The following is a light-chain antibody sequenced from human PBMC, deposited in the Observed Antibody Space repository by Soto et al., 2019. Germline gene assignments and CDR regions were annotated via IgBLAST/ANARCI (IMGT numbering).Light chain of an antibody. Sequence: EIVLTQSPATLSLSPGERATLSCRASQSISSQLAWYQQKPGQAPRLLIYDASNRATGIPARFSGSGSGTDFTLTITSLEPADFAVYYCQQRSNWPLTFGGGTKVEIK. CDR3: QQRSNWPLT. J-gene: IGKJ4*01. V-gene: IGKV3-11*01. CDR2: DAS. CDR1: QSISSQ.